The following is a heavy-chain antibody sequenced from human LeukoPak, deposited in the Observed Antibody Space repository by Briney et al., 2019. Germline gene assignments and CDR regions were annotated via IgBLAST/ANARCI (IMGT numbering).Heavy chain of an antibody. Sequence: GGSLRLSCAASGFTCSNYSMNWVRQAPGKGLEWVSSISSSSSYIYYADSVKGRFTISRDNAKNSLYLQMNSLRAEDTAVYYCAREGCSGGSCYYYYYYYGMDVWGQGTTVTVSS. D-gene: IGHD2-15*01. CDR3: AREGCSGGSCYYYYYYYGMDV. V-gene: IGHV3-21*01. CDR2: ISSSSSYI. CDR1: GFTCSNYS. J-gene: IGHJ6*02.